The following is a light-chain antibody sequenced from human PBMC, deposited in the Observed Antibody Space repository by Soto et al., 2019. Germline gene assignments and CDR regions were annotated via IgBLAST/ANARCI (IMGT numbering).Light chain of an antibody. CDR1: QRVSNNY. CDR3: PG. CDR2: GAS. V-gene: IGKV3-20*01. Sequence: PGVRATLSCRSIQRVSNNYLAWYQQKHGQSPRLLIYGASNRANGIQDRFSGSGSGTDFTLTISFFASRELHAYFCPGFG. J-gene: IGKJ3*01.